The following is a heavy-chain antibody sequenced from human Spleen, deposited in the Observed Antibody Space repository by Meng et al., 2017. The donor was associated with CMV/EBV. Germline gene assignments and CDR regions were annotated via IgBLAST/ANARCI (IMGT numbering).Heavy chain of an antibody. D-gene: IGHD5-24*01. V-gene: IGHV1-69*05. CDR2: IIPTFGAP. J-gene: IGHJ6*02. Sequence: SVKVSCKASGYTFTGYYIHWVRQAPGQGLEWMGGIIPTFGAPNYAQKLQDRVSITTDEATSTSYMDLSGLRSEDTAIYYCATGEFDGSYYYGLDVWGQGTTVTVSS. CDR1: GYTFTGYY. CDR3: ATGEFDGSYYYGLDV.